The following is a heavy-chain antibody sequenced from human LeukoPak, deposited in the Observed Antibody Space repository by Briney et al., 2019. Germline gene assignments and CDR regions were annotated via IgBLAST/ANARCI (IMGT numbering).Heavy chain of an antibody. Sequence: ASVKVSCKPSGYTFTVYYMHWVRQAPGQGLERMGRINPNSGATNYAQKFQGRVTMTRDTSISTAYMELTTLRSDDTAVYYCAKSIEYCGADCYGYFDLWGRGTLVTVSS. D-gene: IGHD2-21*02. CDR3: AKSIEYCGADCYGYFDL. CDR1: GYTFTVYY. J-gene: IGHJ2*01. V-gene: IGHV1-2*06. CDR2: INPNSGAT.